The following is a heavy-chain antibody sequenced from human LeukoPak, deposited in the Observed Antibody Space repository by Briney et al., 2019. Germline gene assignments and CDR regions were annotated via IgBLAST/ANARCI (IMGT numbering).Heavy chain of an antibody. J-gene: IGHJ5*02. V-gene: IGHV4-34*01. Sequence: PSETLSLTCAVYGGSFSGYYWSWIRQPPVKGLEWIGEINHSGSTNYNPSLKSRVTISVDTSKNQFSLKLSSVTAADTAVYYCARGPTLAPGHTWGQGTLVTVSS. CDR2: INHSGST. D-gene: IGHD1-14*01. CDR1: GGSFSGYY. CDR3: ARGPTLAPGHT.